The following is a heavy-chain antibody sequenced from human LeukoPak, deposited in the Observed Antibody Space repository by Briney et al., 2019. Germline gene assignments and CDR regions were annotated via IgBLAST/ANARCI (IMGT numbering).Heavy chain of an antibody. CDR1: GYTFSSYG. D-gene: IGHD1-1*01. Sequence: ASVKVSCEASGYTFSSYGFSWARQAPGQGLEWMGWINAYNGNTNYAQNLQGRVTMTTDTSTSTAYMELRSLRSDDTAVYYCARRQGTTLNFDYWGQGTLVTVSS. CDR2: INAYNGNT. J-gene: IGHJ4*02. V-gene: IGHV1-18*01. CDR3: ARRQGTTLNFDY.